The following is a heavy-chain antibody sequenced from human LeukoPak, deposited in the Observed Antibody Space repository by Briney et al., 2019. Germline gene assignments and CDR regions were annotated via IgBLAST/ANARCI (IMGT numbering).Heavy chain of an antibody. D-gene: IGHD5-18*01. V-gene: IGHV3-64*01. J-gene: IGHJ4*02. CDR3: ARDFSYGSGFDY. CDR2: ISNGGSI. CDR1: GFSISSYA. Sequence: PGGSPRLSCAASGFSISSYALHWVRQAPGKGLQYVSGISNGGSIDYANSVKGRFTISRDNSKNTLYLQMGSLRPEDMAVYYCARDFSYGSGFDYWGQGILVTVSS.